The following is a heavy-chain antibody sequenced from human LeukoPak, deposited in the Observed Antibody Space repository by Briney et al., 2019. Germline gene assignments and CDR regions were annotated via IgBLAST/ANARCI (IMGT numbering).Heavy chain of an antibody. D-gene: IGHD3-22*01. J-gene: IGHJ4*02. Sequence: SETLSLTCAVYGGSFSGYYWSWIRRPPGKGLEWIGEINHSGSTNYNPSLKSRVTISVDTSKNQFSLKLSSVTAADTAVYYCARAPLSSGYYGVDYWGQGTLVTVSS. V-gene: IGHV4-34*01. CDR3: ARAPLSSGYYGVDY. CDR2: INHSGST. CDR1: GGSFSGYY.